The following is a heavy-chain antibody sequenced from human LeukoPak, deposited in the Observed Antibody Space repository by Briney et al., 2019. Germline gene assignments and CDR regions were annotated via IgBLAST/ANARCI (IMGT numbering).Heavy chain of an antibody. J-gene: IGHJ4*02. D-gene: IGHD3-9*01. V-gene: IGHV7-4-1*02. CDR2: INTNTGNP. CDR3: ARGGSFDWLSDFDY. CDR1: GYTFTSYA. Sequence: ASVKVSCKASGYTFTSYATNWVRQAPGQGLEWMGWINTNTGNPTYAQGFTGRFVFSLDTSVSTAYLQISSLKAEDTAVYYCARGGSFDWLSDFDYWGQGTLVTVSS.